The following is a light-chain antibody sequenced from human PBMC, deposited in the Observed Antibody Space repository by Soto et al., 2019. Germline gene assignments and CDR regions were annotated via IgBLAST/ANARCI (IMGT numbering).Light chain of an antibody. CDR1: SRDVGGYNS. J-gene: IGLJ1*01. V-gene: IGLV2-14*01. Sequence: QSAPTQPASLSGSPGQSIAISCTGTSRDVGGYNSVSWYQQHPGKAPKLMIYDVTNRPSGVPNRFSGSKSGNTASLTISGLQAEDEADYYCSSYASGGTYVFGTGTKVTVL. CDR3: SSYASGGTYV. CDR2: DVT.